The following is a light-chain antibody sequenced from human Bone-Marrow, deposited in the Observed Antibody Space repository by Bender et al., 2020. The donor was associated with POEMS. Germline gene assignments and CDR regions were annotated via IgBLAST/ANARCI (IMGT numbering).Light chain of an antibody. Sequence: SFVLTQQPSVSVAPGQTATITCAAKNIGSKRVNWYQQRPGQAPVVVVYDDEDRAAGIPERFSGSTAGNTATLTISTVEAGDEADYYCQLWDSSNDDWVFGGGTKLTI. CDR1: NIGSKR. V-gene: IGLV3-21*02. CDR2: DDE. J-gene: IGLJ3*02. CDR3: QLWDSSNDDWV.